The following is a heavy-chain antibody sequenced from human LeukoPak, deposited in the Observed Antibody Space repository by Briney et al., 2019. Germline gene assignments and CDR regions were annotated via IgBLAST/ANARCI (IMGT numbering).Heavy chain of an antibody. D-gene: IGHD1-26*01. Sequence: GGSLRLSCAASGFMFSTYEMNWVRQAPGKGLEWLSYISYNGRSIYYADSVKGRFTISRDNAKTSLYLQMNSLRAEDTAVYYCARDEVGVTTEFDYWGQGTAVTVSS. V-gene: IGHV3-48*03. CDR2: ISYNGRSI. J-gene: IGHJ4*02. CDR3: ARDEVGVTTEFDY. CDR1: GFMFSTYE.